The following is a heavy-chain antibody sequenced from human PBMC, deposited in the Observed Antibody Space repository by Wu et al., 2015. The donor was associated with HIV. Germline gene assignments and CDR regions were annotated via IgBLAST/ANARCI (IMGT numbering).Heavy chain of an antibody. CDR3: ARVALGRPLYDAFDI. CDR2: INPNSGGT. CDR1: GYTFTGYY. V-gene: IGHV1-2*02. Sequence: QVQLVQSGAEVKKPGASVKVSCKASGYTFTGYYMHWVRQAPGQGLEWMGWINPNSGGTNYAQKFQGRVTMTRDTSISTAYMELSRLRSDDTAVYYCARVALGRPLYDAFDIWAKGQWSPSLQ. J-gene: IGHJ3*02. D-gene: IGHD1-26*01.